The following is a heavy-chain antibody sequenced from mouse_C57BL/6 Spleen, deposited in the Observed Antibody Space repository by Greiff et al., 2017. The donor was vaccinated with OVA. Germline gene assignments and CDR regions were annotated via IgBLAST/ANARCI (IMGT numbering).Heavy chain of an antibody. D-gene: IGHD1-1*01. Sequence: VKLMESGPELVKPGASVKISCKASGYAFSSSWMNWVKQRPGKGLEWIGRIYPGDGDTNYNGKFKGKATLTADKSSSTAYMQLSSLTSEDSAVYFCARSAGSSPYYFDYWGQGTTLTVSS. CDR3: ARSAGSSPYYFDY. CDR2: IYPGDGDT. V-gene: IGHV1-82*01. CDR1: GYAFSSSW. J-gene: IGHJ2*01.